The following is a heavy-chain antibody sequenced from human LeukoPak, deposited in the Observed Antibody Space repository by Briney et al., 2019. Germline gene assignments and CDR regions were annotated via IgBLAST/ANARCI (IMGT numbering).Heavy chain of an antibody. CDR2: MNPNSDNT. V-gene: IGHV1-8*01. CDR3: ARARTPLIAAAGTHYYYGVDV. D-gene: IGHD6-13*01. J-gene: IGHJ6*02. CDR1: GYSFTSYD. Sequence: GASVKVSCKASGYSFTSYDINWVRQATGQGLEWMGWMNPNSDNTGYAQKFQGRVTMTRNTSISTAYMELSSLGSDDTAVYYCARARTPLIAAAGTHYYYGVDVWGQGTTVTVSS.